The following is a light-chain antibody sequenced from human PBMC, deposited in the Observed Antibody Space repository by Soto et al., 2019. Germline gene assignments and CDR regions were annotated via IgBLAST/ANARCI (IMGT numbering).Light chain of an antibody. CDR3: SSYTSSSTLV. CDR1: SSDIGAYKY. J-gene: IGLJ3*02. CDR2: AVS. Sequence: QSVLTQPASVSASPGQSITISCIGTSSDIGAYKYVSWYQQHPGTAPKLLIYAVSNRPSGVSDRFFGSKSGNTASLAISGLQTDDEADYYCSSYTSSSTLVFGGGTKVTVL. V-gene: IGLV2-14*03.